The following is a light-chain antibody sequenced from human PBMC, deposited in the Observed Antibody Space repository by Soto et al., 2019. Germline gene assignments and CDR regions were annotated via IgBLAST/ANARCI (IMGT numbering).Light chain of an antibody. CDR3: QQYKNWPL. CDR1: QSLSSS. V-gene: IGKV3-15*01. Sequence: EIVLTQSPGTLSLSPGERATLSCRASQSLSSSQLAWYQQKPGQAPRLLIHDASTRATGIPVRFSGSGFGTEFTLTISSLQSEDFAVYYCQQYKNWPLFGQGTRLEIK. J-gene: IGKJ5*01. CDR2: DAS.